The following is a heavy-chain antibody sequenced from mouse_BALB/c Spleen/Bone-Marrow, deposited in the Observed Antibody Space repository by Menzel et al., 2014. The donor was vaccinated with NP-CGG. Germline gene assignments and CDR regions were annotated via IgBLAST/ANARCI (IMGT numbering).Heavy chain of an antibody. CDR3: ARDWDYYAMDY. CDR2: IYPGSGNT. CDR1: GYTFTDYY. D-gene: IGHD4-1*01. J-gene: IGHJ4*01. V-gene: IGHV1-77*01. Sequence: VQLQQSGAELARPGASVKLSCKASGYTFTDYYINWVKQRTGQGLEWIGEIYPGSGNTYYNEKFKGKATLIADKSSSTAYMQLSSLTSEDSAVYFCARDWDYYAMDYWGQGTSVTVSS.